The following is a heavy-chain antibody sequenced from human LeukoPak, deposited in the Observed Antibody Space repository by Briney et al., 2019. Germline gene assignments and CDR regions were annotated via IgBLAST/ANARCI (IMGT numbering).Heavy chain of an antibody. V-gene: IGHV4-59*01. Sequence: PSETLSLTCTVSGGSISSYYWSWIRQPPGKGLEWIGYIYYSGSTNYNHSLKSRVTISVDTSKNQFSLKLSSVTAADTAVYYCARKGYSYAYYYMDVWGKGTTVTVSS. CDR3: ARKGYSYAYYYMDV. D-gene: IGHD5-18*01. CDR1: GGSISSYY. CDR2: IYYSGST. J-gene: IGHJ6*03.